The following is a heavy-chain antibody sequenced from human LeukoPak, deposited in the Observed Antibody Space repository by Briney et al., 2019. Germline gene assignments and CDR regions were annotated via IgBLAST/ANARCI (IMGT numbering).Heavy chain of an antibody. Sequence: SQTLSLTCAISGDSVSSNSAAWNWIRQSPSRGLEWLGRTYYRSKWYNDYAVSVKSRITINPDTSKNQFSLQLNSVTPEDTAVYYCAKDLQRVRALRLGELSPGDYWGQGTLVTVSS. J-gene: IGHJ4*02. CDR1: GDSVSSNSAA. CDR3: AKDLQRVRALRLGELSPGDY. CDR2: TYYRSKWYN. V-gene: IGHV6-1*01. D-gene: IGHD3-16*02.